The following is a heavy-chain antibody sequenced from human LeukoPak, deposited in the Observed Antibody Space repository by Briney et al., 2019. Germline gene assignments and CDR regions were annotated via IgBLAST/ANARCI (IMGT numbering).Heavy chain of an antibody. CDR1: GFTFSSYA. J-gene: IGHJ6*03. D-gene: IGHD4-17*01. Sequence: GGSLRLSCAASGFTFSSYAMSWVRQAPGKGLEWVSAISGSGGSIQYADSVKGRFTISRDNSKSTLFLQMNSLRAEDTAVYYCAKGEREATVYYYYMDVWGKGTTVTISS. CDR2: ISGSGGSI. V-gene: IGHV3-23*01. CDR3: AKGEREATVYYYYMDV.